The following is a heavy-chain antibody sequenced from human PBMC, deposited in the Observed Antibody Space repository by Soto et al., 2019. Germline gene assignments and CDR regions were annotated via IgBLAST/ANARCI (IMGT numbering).Heavy chain of an antibody. Sequence: LRLSCEASGFSFSSYAMTWVRQAPGKGLEWVSVISGSGGTTYYADSVKGRFTISRDNSKNTLYLQMYSLRAEDTAVYYCVKDRTRIIMLRGVKDHGMDVWGQGTTVTVSS. CDR3: VKDRTRIIMLRGVKDHGMDV. J-gene: IGHJ6*02. CDR1: GFSFSSYA. V-gene: IGHV3-23*01. CDR2: ISGSGGTT. D-gene: IGHD3-10*01.